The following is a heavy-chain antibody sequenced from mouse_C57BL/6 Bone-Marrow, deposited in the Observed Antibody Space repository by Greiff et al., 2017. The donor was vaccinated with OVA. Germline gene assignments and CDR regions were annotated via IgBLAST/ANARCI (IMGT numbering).Heavy chain of an antibody. Sequence: VMLVESGAELARPGASVKLSCKASGYTFTSYGISWVKQRTGQGLEWIGEIYPRSGNTYYNEKFKGKATLTADKSSSTAYMELRSLTSEDSAVYFCARWGTTVVGSFDYWGQGNALTVSS. CDR3: ARWGTTVVGSFDY. V-gene: IGHV1-81*01. J-gene: IGHJ2*01. CDR2: IYPRSGNT. CDR1: GYTFTSYG. D-gene: IGHD1-1*01.